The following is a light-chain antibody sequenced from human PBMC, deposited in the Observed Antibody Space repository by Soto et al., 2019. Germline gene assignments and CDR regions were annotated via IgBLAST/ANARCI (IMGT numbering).Light chain of an antibody. J-gene: IGKJ1*01. V-gene: IGKV1-5*03. Sequence: IQMTQSPSSLSASVGDRVTITWRASDSISFFLNWYQKKPGKAPKLLIYKASSLESGVPSRFSGSGSGTEFTLTISSLQPDDFATYYCQQYNSYRTFGQGTKVDIK. CDR3: QQYNSYRT. CDR1: DSISFF. CDR2: KAS.